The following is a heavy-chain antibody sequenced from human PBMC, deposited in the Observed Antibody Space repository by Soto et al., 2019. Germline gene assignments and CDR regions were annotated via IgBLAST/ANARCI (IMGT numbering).Heavy chain of an antibody. D-gene: IGHD6-19*01. CDR2: IYYSGRI. J-gene: IGHJ4*02. CDR3: ARDRTGYSSGWTPFDY. V-gene: IGHV4-61*01. Sequence: QVQLQESGPGLVKPSETLSLSCTVSGGTVNSGSYYWSWIRQPPGKGLEWIGYIYYSGRINYNPSLKSRVTISADTSKNQFSLKLSSVTAADTAVYYCARDRTGYSSGWTPFDYWGQGTLVTVSS. CDR1: GGTVNSGSYY.